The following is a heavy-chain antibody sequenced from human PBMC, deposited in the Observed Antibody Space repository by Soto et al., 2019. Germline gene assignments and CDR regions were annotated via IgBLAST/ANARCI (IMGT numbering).Heavy chain of an antibody. V-gene: IGHV1-46*03. Sequence: QVQLVQSGAEVKKPGASVKVSCKASGYTFTSYYMHWVRQAPGQGLEWMGIINPSGGSTSYAQKFQGRDIMSRDTSTSKVYMELSRLRSEDTAVYYCARAGGYSGYEFQTGRDAFDIWGQGTMVTVSS. J-gene: IGHJ3*02. CDR1: GYTFTSYY. CDR3: ARAGGYSGYEFQTGRDAFDI. CDR2: INPSGGST. D-gene: IGHD5-12*01.